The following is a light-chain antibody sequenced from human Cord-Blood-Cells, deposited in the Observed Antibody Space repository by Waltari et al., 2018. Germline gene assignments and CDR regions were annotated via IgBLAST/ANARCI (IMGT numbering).Light chain of an antibody. J-gene: IGLJ3*02. CDR2: GNS. Sequence: QSVLTQPPSVSVAPGQRVTISCTASSSNIGAGSDVHWSQQLPGTAPKLLIYGNSNRPSGGPDRFSGSKSGTSASLDITGLQAEDEADYYCQSYDSSLSGSVFGGGTKLTVL. CDR1: SSNIGAGSD. V-gene: IGLV1-40*01. CDR3: QSYDSSLSGSV.